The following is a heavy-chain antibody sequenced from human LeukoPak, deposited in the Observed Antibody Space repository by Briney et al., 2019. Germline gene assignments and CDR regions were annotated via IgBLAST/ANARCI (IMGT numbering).Heavy chain of an antibody. V-gene: IGHV3-30*19. CDR3: AREAYYYDSSSFDY. Sequence: AGGSLRLSCAASGFSFSRAWMSWVRQAPGKGLEWVAIISYDGSNKYYADSVKGRFTISRDNSKNTLYLQMNSLRAEDTAMYYCAREAYYYDSSSFDYWGQGTLVTVSS. J-gene: IGHJ4*02. CDR2: ISYDGSNK. D-gene: IGHD3-22*01. CDR1: GFSFSRAW.